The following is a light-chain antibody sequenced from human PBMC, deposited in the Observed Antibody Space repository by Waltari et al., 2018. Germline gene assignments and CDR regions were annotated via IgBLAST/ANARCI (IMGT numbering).Light chain of an antibody. CDR2: KAS. J-gene: IGKJ4*02. CDR3: KRSNRYSLRS. Sequence: CRARQSIRKWSAWYTQKPGKAPKLLIDKASTLESGVPSRLSSSGAEIEFTLTINSLQPEDFATFYCKRSNRYSLRSFGAGPKVEIK. V-gene: IGKV1-5*03. CDR1: QSIRKW.